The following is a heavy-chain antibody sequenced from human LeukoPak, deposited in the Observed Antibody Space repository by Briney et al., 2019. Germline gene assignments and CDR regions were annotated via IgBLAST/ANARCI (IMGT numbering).Heavy chain of an antibody. V-gene: IGHV4-39*07. CDR2: IYYSGST. CDR3: ARAVGGDGSGSL. J-gene: IGHJ4*02. D-gene: IGHD3-10*01. Sequence: SETLSLTCTVSGGSISSSSYYWGWIRQPPGKGLEWIGSIYYSGSTNYNPSLKSRVTISVDTSKNQFSLKLSSVTAADTAVYYCARAVGGDGSGSLWGPGTLVTVSS. CDR1: GGSISSSSYY.